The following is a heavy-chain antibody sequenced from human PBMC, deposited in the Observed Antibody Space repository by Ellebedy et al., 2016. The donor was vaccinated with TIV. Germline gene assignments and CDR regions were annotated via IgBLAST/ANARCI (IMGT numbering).Heavy chain of an antibody. CDR2: IYPGDSDT. CDR1: GSSFTNYW. Sequence: GESLKISCKGSGSSFTNYWIGWVRQMPGKGLEWMGIIYPGDSDTRYSPSFQGQVTISADKSISTAFLQWSSLKASDTAVYYCARQRLGTPLGDAFDVWGPGTMVTVSS. J-gene: IGHJ3*01. V-gene: IGHV5-51*01. CDR3: ARQRLGTPLGDAFDV. D-gene: IGHD7-27*01.